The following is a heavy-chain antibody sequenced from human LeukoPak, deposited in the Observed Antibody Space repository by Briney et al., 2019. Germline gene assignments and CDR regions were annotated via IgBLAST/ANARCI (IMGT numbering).Heavy chain of an antibody. J-gene: IGHJ4*02. CDR3: ARPTTSGWSTHHLDY. V-gene: IGHV3-48*01. CDR2: ITGSSSSK. CDR1: GFTFSDYD. D-gene: IGHD6-19*01. Sequence: GGSLRLSCAASGFTFSDYDMNWIRQAPGTGLEWVSYITGSSSSKYYADSVKGRFTISRDNAKNSLYLQMNSLRAEDTAVYYCARPTTSGWSTHHLDYWGKGTLVTVSS.